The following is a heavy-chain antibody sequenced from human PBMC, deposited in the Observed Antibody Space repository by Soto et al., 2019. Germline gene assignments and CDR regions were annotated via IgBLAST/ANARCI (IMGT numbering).Heavy chain of an antibody. V-gene: IGHV1-3*01. CDR2: INANSGST. J-gene: IGHJ4*02. CDR3: ARDSRTRFWSGSYY. CDR1: GYTFTSYA. D-gene: IGHD3-3*01. Sequence: ASVKVSCKASGYTFTSYAMHWVRQAPGQGLEWMGWINANSGSTNYAQKFQGRVTMTRDTSTSTVYMELSSLRSEDTAVYYCARDSRTRFWSGSYYWGQGTLVTVSS.